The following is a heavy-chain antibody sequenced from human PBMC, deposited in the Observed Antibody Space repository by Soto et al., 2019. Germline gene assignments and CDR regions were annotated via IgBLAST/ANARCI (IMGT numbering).Heavy chain of an antibody. CDR2: IYYSGST. CDR1: GGSISSGGYY. V-gene: IGHV4-31*03. D-gene: IGHD3-3*01. J-gene: IGHJ6*02. Sequence: SETLSLTCTVSGGSISSGGYYWSWIRQHPGKGLEWIGYIYYSGSTYYNPSLKSRVTISVDTSKNQFSLKLSSVTAADTAVYYCARYRDYDFWSGYYFYYGMDVWGQGTTVTVSS. CDR3: ARYRDYDFWSGYYFYYGMDV.